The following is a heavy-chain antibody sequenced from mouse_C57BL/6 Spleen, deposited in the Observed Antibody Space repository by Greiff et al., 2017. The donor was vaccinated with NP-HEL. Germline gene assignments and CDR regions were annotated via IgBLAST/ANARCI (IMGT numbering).Heavy chain of an antibody. D-gene: IGHD1-1*01. V-gene: IGHV1-4*01. CDR3: ARGTTTVDGWYFDV. CDR2: INPSSGYT. Sequence: VQLQQSGAELARPGASVKMSCKASGYTFTSYTMHWVKQRPGQGLEWIGYINPSSGYTKYNQKFKDKATLTADKSCSTAYRQLSSLTSEDSAVYYGARGTTTVDGWYFDVWGTGTTVTVSS. CDR1: GYTFTSYT. J-gene: IGHJ1*03.